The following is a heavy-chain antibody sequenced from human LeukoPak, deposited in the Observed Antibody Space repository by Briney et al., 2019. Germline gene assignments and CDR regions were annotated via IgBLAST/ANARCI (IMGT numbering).Heavy chain of an antibody. V-gene: IGHV4-34*01. D-gene: IGHD6-19*01. CDR3: ARHAAVAGDY. CDR2: INHSGST. J-gene: IGHJ4*02. Sequence: SETLSLTCAVYGGSFSGYYWGWIRQPPGKGLEWIGEINHSGSTNYNPSLKSRVTISVDTSKNQFSLKLSSVTAADTAVYYCARHAAVAGDYWGQGTLVTVSS. CDR1: GGSFSGYY.